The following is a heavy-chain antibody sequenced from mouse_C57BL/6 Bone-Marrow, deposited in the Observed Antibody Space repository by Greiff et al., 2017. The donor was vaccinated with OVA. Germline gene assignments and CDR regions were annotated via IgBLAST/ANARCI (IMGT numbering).Heavy chain of an antibody. J-gene: IGHJ2*01. Sequence: QVQLQQPGAELVRPGTSVKLSCKASGYTFTSYWMHWVKQRPGQGLEWIGVIDPSDSYTNYNQKFKGKATLTVDTSSSTAYMQLSSLTSEDSAVYYCARVILRDYFDYWGQGTTLTVSS. CDR3: ARVILRDYFDY. CDR1: GYTFTSYW. D-gene: IGHD1-1*01. V-gene: IGHV1-59*01. CDR2: IDPSDSYT.